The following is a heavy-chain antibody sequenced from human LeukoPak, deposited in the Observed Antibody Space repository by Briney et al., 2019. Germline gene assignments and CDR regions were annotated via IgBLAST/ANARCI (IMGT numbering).Heavy chain of an antibody. CDR2: IHYTGHT. D-gene: IGHD4-23*01. CDR3: VRDHEVITPAVGHWFDP. J-gene: IGHJ5*02. Sequence: SETLSLTCTVSGGSISSHYWSWIRQPPGKGLEWIGYIHYTGHTRYNPSLTNRVSISADTSKNQSSLILNSLTTADTAVYYCVRDHEVITPAVGHWFDPWGQGPSHRLL. CDR1: GGSISSHY. V-gene: IGHV4-59*11.